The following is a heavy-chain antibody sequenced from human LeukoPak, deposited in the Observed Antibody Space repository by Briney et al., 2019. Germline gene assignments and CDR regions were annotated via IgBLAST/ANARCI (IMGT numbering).Heavy chain of an antibody. V-gene: IGHV4-31*03. CDR1: GGSISSGGYY. CDR3: ARGGGGPYYYGSGSPHWYFDL. Sequence: PSETLSLTCTVSGGSISSGGYYWSWIRQHPGKGLEWIAYIYYSGSTYYNPSLKSRVTISVDTSKNQFSLKLSSVTAADTAVHYCARGGGGPYYYGSGSPHWYFDLWGRGTLVTVSS. CDR2: IYYSGST. J-gene: IGHJ2*01. D-gene: IGHD3-10*01.